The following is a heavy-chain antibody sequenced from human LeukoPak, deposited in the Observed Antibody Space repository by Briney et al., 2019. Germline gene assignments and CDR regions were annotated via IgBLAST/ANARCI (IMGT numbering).Heavy chain of an antibody. CDR1: GGTFSSYA. CDR2: IIPIFGTA. Sequence: GASVKVSCKASGGTFSSYAISWVRQAPGQGLEWMGRIIPIFGTANYAQKFQGRVTITTDESTSTAYMELSSLRSEDTAVYYCARSPNYDILVVSGPFDYWDQGTLVTVSS. CDR3: ARSPNYDILVVSGPFDY. D-gene: IGHD3-9*01. J-gene: IGHJ4*02. V-gene: IGHV1-69*05.